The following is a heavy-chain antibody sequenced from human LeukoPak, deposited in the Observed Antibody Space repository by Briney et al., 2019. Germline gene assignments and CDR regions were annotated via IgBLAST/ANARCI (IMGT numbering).Heavy chain of an antibody. Sequence: SETLSLTCTVSGGSIRSYYWSWIRQPPGKGLEWIAYIYYSGSTNYNPSLKSRVTISVDTSKNQFSLKLSSVTAADTAVYYCAKGKWGLTINNFDAWGQGTMVTVSS. CDR3: AKGKWGLTINNFDA. V-gene: IGHV4-59*01. D-gene: IGHD4/OR15-4a*01. CDR1: GGSIRSYY. CDR2: IYYSGST. J-gene: IGHJ3*01.